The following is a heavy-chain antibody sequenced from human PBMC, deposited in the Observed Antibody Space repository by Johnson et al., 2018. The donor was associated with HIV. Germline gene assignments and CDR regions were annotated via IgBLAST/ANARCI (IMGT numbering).Heavy chain of an antibody. CDR2: IRDDGSNK. J-gene: IGHJ3*02. V-gene: IGHV3-30*02. Sequence: QVQLVESGGGVVQTGGSRRLSCAASGFTFSTYGMHWVRQAPGKGLEWVAVIRDDGSNKHYIEYVKGRFTISRDNSKNKLYLKMNSLRGEDTAGYYCAKVGPCSSGIDAFDIWGQGTMVTVSS. D-gene: IGHD6-19*01. CDR1: GFTFSTYG. CDR3: AKVGPCSSGIDAFDI.